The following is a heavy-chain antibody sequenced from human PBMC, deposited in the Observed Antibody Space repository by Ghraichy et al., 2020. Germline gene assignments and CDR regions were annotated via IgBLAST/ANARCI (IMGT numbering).Heavy chain of an antibody. CDR3: ASYNYDFCSGNDY. CDR1: GGSISSSSYY. CDR2: IYYSGST. D-gene: IGHD3-3*01. Sequence: SETLSLTCTVSGGSISSSSYYWGWIRQPPGKGLEWIGSIYYSGSTYYNPSLKSRVTISVDTSKNQFSLKLSSVTAADTAVYYCASYNYDFCSGNDYWGQGTLVTVSS. J-gene: IGHJ4*02. V-gene: IGHV4-39*01.